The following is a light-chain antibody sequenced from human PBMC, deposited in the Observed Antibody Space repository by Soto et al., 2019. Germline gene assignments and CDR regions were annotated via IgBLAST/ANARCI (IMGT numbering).Light chain of an antibody. J-gene: IGLJ1*01. V-gene: IGLV1-40*01. CDR2: GNI. CDR3: QSYDNSLRGYV. Sequence: QSVLTQPPSVSGAPGQRVTISCTGSSSSIGAGFEVHWYQQFPGTAPKLLIYGNINRPSGVPDRFSGSKSGTSASLAITGLQAEDEADYYCQSYDNSLRGYVFGTGTKVTVL. CDR1: SSSIGAGFE.